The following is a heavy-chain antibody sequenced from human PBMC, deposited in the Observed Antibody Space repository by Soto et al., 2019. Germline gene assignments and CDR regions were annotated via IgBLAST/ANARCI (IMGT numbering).Heavy chain of an antibody. D-gene: IGHD3-10*01. CDR1: GGSISSYY. J-gene: IGHJ6*02. CDR3: ARVYYYGSGRRYYYRMDV. CDR2: IYYSGST. Sequence: QVQLQESGPGLVKPSETLSLTCTVSGGSISSYYWSWIRQPPGKGLEWIGYIYYSGSTNYNPSLRSRGTISGDTSQNQFSLKLGSVTAADTGVYCCARVYYYGSGRRYYYRMDVWGQGTTVTVSS. V-gene: IGHV4-59*01.